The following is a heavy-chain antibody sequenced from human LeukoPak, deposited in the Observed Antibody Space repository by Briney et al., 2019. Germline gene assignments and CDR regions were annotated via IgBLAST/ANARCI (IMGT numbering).Heavy chain of an antibody. V-gene: IGHV3-23*01. CDR1: GFTFSSYA. J-gene: IGHJ3*02. D-gene: IGHD4-17*01. CDR2: ISGSGGST. Sequence: GGSLRLSCAASGFTFSSYAMSWVRQAPGKGLEWVSAISGSGGSTYYADSVKGRFTISRDNSKNTLYLQMNSLRAEDTAVYYCAKDPLGYDYGEPVSYFDIWGQGTMVTVSS. CDR3: AKDPLGYDYGEPVSYFDI.